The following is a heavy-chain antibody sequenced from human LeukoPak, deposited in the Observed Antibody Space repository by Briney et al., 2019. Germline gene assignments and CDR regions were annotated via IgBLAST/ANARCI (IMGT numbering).Heavy chain of an antibody. D-gene: IGHD3-10*01. CDR3: ARGGLYGSGSYYGYYFDY. V-gene: IGHV4-31*03. CDR2: IYYSGST. J-gene: IGHJ4*02. Sequence: PSETLSLTCTVSGGSISSGGYYWSWIRQHPGKGLEWIGYIYYSGSTYYNPSLKSRVTISVDTSKNQFSLKLSSVTAADTAVYYCARGGLYGSGSYYGYYFDYWGQGTLVTVSS. CDR1: GGSISSGGYY.